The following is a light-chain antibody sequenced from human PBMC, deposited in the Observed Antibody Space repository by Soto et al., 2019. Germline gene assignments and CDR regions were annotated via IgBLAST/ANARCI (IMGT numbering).Light chain of an antibody. CDR3: QQGYSTPRT. V-gene: IGKV1-39*01. CDR2: AAY. Sequence: DIQMTQSPSSLSASVGDRVTITCRASQSISSYLNWYQQKPGKAPKLLIYAAYSLQSGVPSRFSGSGSGTDFTLTISSLQPEDFATYYCQQGYSTPRTFGGGTKVEIK. CDR1: QSISSY. J-gene: IGKJ4*01.